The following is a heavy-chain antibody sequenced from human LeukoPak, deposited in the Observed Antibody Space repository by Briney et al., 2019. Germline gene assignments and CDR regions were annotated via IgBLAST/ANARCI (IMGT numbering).Heavy chain of an antibody. CDR1: GFTFSGYY. J-gene: IGHJ5*02. CDR2: ISSSGSTI. Sequence: GGSLRLSCAASGFTFSGYYKSWIRQAPGKGLEWVSDISSSGSTIYYADSVKGRFTISRDNAKNSLSLHMNSLRAEDTAVYYCARDVLLWFGELLYSVWFDPWGQGTLVTVSS. V-gene: IGHV3-11*01. D-gene: IGHD3-10*01. CDR3: ARDVLLWFGELLYSVWFDP.